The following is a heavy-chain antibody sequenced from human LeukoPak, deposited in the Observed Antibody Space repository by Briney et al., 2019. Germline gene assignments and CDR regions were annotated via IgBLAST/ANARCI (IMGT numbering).Heavy chain of an antibody. Sequence: ASVKVSCKASGYTFASFGITWARQAPGQGLEWMGWINTHNGDTNYAQKLQGRVTMTTDTSTSTAYMELRSLRSDDTAVYYCAREGGDGIVGALRGYMDVWGKGTTVTVSS. D-gene: IGHD1-26*01. CDR2: INTHNGDT. CDR1: GYTFASFG. J-gene: IGHJ6*03. V-gene: IGHV1-18*01. CDR3: AREGGDGIVGALRGYMDV.